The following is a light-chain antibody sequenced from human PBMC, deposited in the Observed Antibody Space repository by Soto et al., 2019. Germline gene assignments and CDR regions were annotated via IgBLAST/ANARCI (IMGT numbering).Light chain of an antibody. V-gene: IGKV3-20*01. CDR3: HQYGGSPRYT. Sequence: EIVLTQSPGTLSLSPGERATLSCRASQSISNHYLAWFQQKPGQAPRLLIYGASYRATGIPDRFSGSGSGTDFTLTITGLEPEDVAVYHCHQYGGSPRYTFGQGTKLEIK. CDR1: QSISNHY. J-gene: IGKJ2*01. CDR2: GAS.